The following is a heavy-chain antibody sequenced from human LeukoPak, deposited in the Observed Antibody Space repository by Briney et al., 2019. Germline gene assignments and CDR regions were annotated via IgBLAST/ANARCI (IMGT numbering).Heavy chain of an antibody. J-gene: IGHJ4*02. CDR1: GYTFTAHY. Sequence: ASVKVSCKASGYTFTAHYLHWVRQAPGQGLEWMGRINPNSGGTNYAQKFQGRVTMTRDTSISTAYMELSRLRSDDTAVYYCARVRIAARGIDYWGQGTLVTVSS. D-gene: IGHD6-6*01. CDR3: ARVRIAARGIDY. CDR2: INPNSGGT. V-gene: IGHV1-2*06.